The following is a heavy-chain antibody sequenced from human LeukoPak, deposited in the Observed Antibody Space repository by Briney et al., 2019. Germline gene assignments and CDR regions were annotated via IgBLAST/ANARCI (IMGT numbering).Heavy chain of an antibody. CDR3: AKVXTTVGLYYFDY. J-gene: IGHJ4*02. Sequence: GGSLRLSCAASGFTFSSYAMSWVRQAPGTGLEWVSAISVIGSGTYYADSVKGRFTISRDNSKDTLYLQMNSLRAEDTAVYYCAKVXTTVGLYYFDYWGQGTLVTVSS. D-gene: IGHD4-17*01. CDR1: GFTFSSYA. CDR2: ISVIGSGT. V-gene: IGHV3-23*01.